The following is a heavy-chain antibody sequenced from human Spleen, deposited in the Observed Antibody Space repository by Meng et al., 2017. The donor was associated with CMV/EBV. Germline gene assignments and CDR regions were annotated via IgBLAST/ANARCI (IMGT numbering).Heavy chain of an antibody. CDR1: RDTDNGEY. V-gene: IGHV1-2*02. CDR3: ARDADPGDFDY. D-gene: IGHD7-27*01. CDR2: INPNSGGT. Sequence: CKGSRDTDNGEYRHWVEQAHGQELEGRRWINPNSGGTKDEEKCKGRVTMTRDNSITTAYMEVSRLRSDDTAGYYCARDADPGDFDYWGQGTLVTVSS. J-gene: IGHJ4*02.